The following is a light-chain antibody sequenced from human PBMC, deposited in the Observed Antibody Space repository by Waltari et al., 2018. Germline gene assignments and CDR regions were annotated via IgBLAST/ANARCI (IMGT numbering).Light chain of an antibody. Sequence: QSALTQPASVSGSPGQSNTIYCTGPSSAIGGYTYVSWYQQHPGKAPKVMIYDVIKRPSGVSNRFSGSKSGNTASLTISGLQADDEADYYCTSYESGGTWVFGGGTKVTV. CDR2: DVI. J-gene: IGLJ3*02. CDR1: SSAIGGYTY. CDR3: TSYESGGTWV. V-gene: IGLV2-14*03.